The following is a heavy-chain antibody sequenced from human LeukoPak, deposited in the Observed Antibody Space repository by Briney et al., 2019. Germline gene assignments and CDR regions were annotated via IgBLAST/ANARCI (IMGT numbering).Heavy chain of an antibody. CDR3: AKVLSYYDSSGVLGYFDY. CDR1: GFTFGDYT. D-gene: IGHD3-22*01. CDR2: ISWDGGST. V-gene: IGHV3-43*01. Sequence: GGSLRLSCAASGFTFGDYTMHWVRQAPGKGLEWVSLISWDGGSTYYADSVKGRFTISRDNSKNTLYLQMNSLRAEDTAVYYCAKVLSYYDSSGVLGYFDYWGQGTLVTVSS. J-gene: IGHJ4*02.